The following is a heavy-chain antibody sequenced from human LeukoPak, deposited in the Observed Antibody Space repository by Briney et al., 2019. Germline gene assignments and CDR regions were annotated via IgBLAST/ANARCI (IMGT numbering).Heavy chain of an antibody. CDR1: GGSISGSSYS. V-gene: IGHV4-39*01. CDR2: VYYTGST. Sequence: SETLSLTCTVSGGSISGSSYSWGWIRQPPRKGLECVGVYYTGSTYYNPSLKSRVTISADTSKKQFSLKLSSVTAADTGVYYCARLSSSWNWFDPWGQGTLVTVSS. D-gene: IGHD6-6*01. CDR3: ARLSSSWNWFDP. J-gene: IGHJ5*02.